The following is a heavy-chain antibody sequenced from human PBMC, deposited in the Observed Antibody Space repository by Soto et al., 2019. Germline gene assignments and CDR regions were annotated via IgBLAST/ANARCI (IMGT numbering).Heavy chain of an antibody. Sequence: PSETLSLTCIVSGVSISSNYWSWIRQPPGQGLEWIGYIHYSGSTNFNPSLKNRVIMSVDTSKNQFSLRLSSVTAADTAVYYCARSYPNTIFGVVPSRGLDVWGQGATVTVS. CDR3: ARSYPNTIFGVVPSRGLDV. CDR1: GVSISSNY. V-gene: IGHV4-59*01. CDR2: IHYSGST. D-gene: IGHD3-3*01. J-gene: IGHJ6*02.